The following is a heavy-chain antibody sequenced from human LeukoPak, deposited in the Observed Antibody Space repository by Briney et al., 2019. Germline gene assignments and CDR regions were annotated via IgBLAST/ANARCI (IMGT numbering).Heavy chain of an antibody. CDR3: ARAGRYPVYYGGEIDDAFDI. CDR2: IYHSGST. V-gene: IGHV4-4*02. D-gene: IGHD4-23*01. CDR1: GGSISSSNW. J-gene: IGHJ3*02. Sequence: SETLSLTCAVSGGSISSSNWWSWVRQPPGKGLEWIGEIYHSGSTNYNPSLKSRVTISVDKSKNQCSLKLSSVTAADTAVYYCARAGRYPVYYGGEIDDAFDIWGQGTMVTVSS.